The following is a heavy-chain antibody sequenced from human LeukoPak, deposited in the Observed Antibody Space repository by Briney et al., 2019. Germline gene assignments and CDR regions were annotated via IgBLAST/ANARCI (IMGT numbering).Heavy chain of an antibody. J-gene: IGHJ6*02. CDR1: GGSFSGYY. Sequence: SETLSLTCAVDGGSFSGYYWSWIRQHPGKGLEWIGYIYYSGSTYYNSSLKSRVTISVDTSKNQFSLKLSSVTAADTAVYYCARDRGTGTTYYYYGMDVWGQGTTVTVSS. CDR3: ARDRGTGTTYYYYGMDV. D-gene: IGHD1-7*01. CDR2: IYYSGST. V-gene: IGHV4-31*11.